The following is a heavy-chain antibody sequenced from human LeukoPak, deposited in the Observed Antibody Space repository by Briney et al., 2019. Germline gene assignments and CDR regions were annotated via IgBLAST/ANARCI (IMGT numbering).Heavy chain of an antibody. V-gene: IGHV1-18*01. D-gene: IGHD6-19*01. CDR1: GYTFTTYG. J-gene: IGHJ4*02. CDR3: ARGGTSGWRTPNDDY. Sequence: ASVKVSCKASGYTFTTYGISWVRQAPGQGLEWMGWSGPYNGNTNYAQKLRGRVTMTTDTSTSTAYMELRSLRSDDTAVYYCARGGTSGWRTPNDDYWGQGTLVTVSS. CDR2: SGPYNGNT.